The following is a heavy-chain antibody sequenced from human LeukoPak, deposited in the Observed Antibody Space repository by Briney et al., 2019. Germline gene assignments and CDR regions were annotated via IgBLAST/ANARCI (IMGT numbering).Heavy chain of an antibody. D-gene: IGHD2-2*01. Sequence: SGGSLRLSCAASGFTFSDFGMNWVRQAPGKGLEWVASISNGGTEFYADSVKGRFAISRDTSMNTLSLQMNSLRAEDTAVYFCARRTGDTRFCSRFSCFLPDYWGQGTLVTVSS. CDR3: ARRTGDTRFCSRFSCFLPDY. CDR2: ISNGGTE. V-gene: IGHV3-30*01. CDR1: GFTFSDFG. J-gene: IGHJ4*02.